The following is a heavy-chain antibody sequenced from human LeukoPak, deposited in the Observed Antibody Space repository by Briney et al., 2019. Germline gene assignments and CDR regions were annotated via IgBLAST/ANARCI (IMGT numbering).Heavy chain of an antibody. V-gene: IGHV1-18*01. CDR3: ARAGSGSGWYFDY. CDR2: ISPYNGNT. D-gene: IGHD6-19*01. J-gene: IGHJ4*02. Sequence: ASVRDSCKASGYDFTSVGITWVRRAPGQGLEWMGWISPYNGNTRYAQKFQGRVAMTTDTSTTTAYMELRGLRFNDTAVYYCARAGSGSGWYFDYWGQGALVTVS. CDR1: GYDFTSVG.